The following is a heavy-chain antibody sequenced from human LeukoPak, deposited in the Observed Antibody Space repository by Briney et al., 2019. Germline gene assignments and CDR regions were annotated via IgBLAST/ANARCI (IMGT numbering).Heavy chain of an antibody. V-gene: IGHV3-15*01. CDR3: TTGITMVRGVIHLIDY. CDR2: IKSKTDGGST. CDR1: GFTFSNAW. Sequence: GGSLRLSCAASGFTFSNAWMGWVRQAPGKGLEWVGRIKSKTDGGSTDYAAPVKGRFTISRDDSKNTLYLQMNSLKTEDTAVYYCTTGITMVRGVIHLIDYWGQGTLVTVSS. J-gene: IGHJ4*02. D-gene: IGHD3-10*01.